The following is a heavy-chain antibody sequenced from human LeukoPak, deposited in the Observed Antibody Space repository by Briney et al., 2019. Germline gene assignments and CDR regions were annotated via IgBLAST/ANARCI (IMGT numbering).Heavy chain of an antibody. D-gene: IGHD2-8*01. J-gene: IGHJ3*02. V-gene: IGHV1-69*05. CDR3: AANKYCTNGVCYFNAFDI. CDR2: IFPIFGTA. Sequence: ASVKVSCKASGGTFSSYAISWVRQAPGQGLEWMGGIFPIFGTANYAQKFQGRVTITTDESTSTAYMELSSLRSEDTAVYYCAANKYCTNGVCYFNAFDIWGQGTMVTVSS. CDR1: GGTFSSYA.